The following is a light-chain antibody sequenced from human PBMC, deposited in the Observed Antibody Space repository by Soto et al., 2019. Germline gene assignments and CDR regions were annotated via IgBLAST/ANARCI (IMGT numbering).Light chain of an antibody. CDR1: SSDVGGYNY. CDR2: DVS. CDR3: SSYTSSFYV. J-gene: IGLJ1*01. Sequence: QSALTQPASVSGSPGQSITISCTGTSSDVGGYNYVSWYQQHPGKAPKLMIYDVSNWPSGVSNRFSGSKSGNTASLTISGLQAEDEADYYCSSYTSSFYVFGTGTKLTVL. V-gene: IGLV2-14*01.